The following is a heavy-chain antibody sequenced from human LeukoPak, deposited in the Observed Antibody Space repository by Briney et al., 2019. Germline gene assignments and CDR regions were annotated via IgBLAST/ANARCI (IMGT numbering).Heavy chain of an antibody. CDR3: AKRDGFLYYFDY. CDR2: IRYDGSNK. Sequence: GESLRLSCAASGFTFGSFGMHWVRQAPGKGLEWVAFIRYDGSNKYCVDSVKGRFTISRDNSKNTLFLQMNSLRAEDTAVYYCAKRDGFLYYFDYWGQGTLVTVSS. V-gene: IGHV3-30*02. CDR1: GFTFGSFG. J-gene: IGHJ4*02. D-gene: IGHD5-24*01.